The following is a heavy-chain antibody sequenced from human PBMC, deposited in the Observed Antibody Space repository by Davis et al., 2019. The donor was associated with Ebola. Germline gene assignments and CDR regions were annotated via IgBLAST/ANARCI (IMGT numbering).Heavy chain of an antibody. D-gene: IGHD1-26*01. J-gene: IGHJ5*02. CDR1: GGSFGGYF. V-gene: IGHV4-31*11. CDR3: ARGGGSGSYSLS. CDR2: IYSSGRA. Sequence: SETLSLTCAVYGGSFGGYFWNWIRQPPGKGLEWIGYIYSSGRAYYNPSIKSRVTISVDTSKNQFSLKLSSVTAADTAVYFCARGGGSGSYSLSWGQGTLVTVSS.